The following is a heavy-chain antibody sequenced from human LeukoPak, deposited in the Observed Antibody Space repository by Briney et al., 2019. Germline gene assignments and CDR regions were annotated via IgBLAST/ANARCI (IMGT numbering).Heavy chain of an antibody. J-gene: IGHJ5*01. Sequence: ASVKVSCKASGYTFTSYGISWVRQAPGQGLEWMGWISAYNGNTNYAQKLQGRVTMTTDTSTSTAYMELRSLRSDDTAVYYCARDALPFYTNTCFDSWGQGSLVTVS. CDR3: ARDALPFYTNTCFDS. D-gene: IGHD2-8*01. CDR1: GYTFTSYG. CDR2: ISAYNGNT. V-gene: IGHV1-18*01.